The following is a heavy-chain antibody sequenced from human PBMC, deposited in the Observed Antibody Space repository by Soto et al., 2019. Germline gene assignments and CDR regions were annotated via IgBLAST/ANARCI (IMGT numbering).Heavy chain of an antibody. V-gene: IGHV4-31*03. CDR3: ARDNRPHTATDY. Sequence: SETLSLTCTVSCGSISSCGYYWSWIRQHPGKGLEWIGYIYYSGSTYYNPSLKSRVTISVDTSKNQFSLKLSSVTAADTAVYYCARDNRPHTATDYWGQGTLVTVSS. J-gene: IGHJ4*02. CDR1: CGSISSCGYY. D-gene: IGHD5-18*01. CDR2: IYYSGST.